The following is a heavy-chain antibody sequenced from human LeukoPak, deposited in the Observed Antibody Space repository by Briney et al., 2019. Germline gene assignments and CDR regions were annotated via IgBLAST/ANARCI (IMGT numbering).Heavy chain of an antibody. Sequence: GGSLRLSCAASGFTFSSYSMNWVRQAPGKGLEWVSSISSSSSYIYYADSVKGRFTISRDNAKNSLYLQMNSLRAEDTALYYCAKDMGSGSSSWYLTFDIWGQGTMVTVSS. J-gene: IGHJ3*02. CDR1: GFTFSSYS. V-gene: IGHV3-21*04. D-gene: IGHD6-13*01. CDR3: AKDMGSGSSSWYLTFDI. CDR2: ISSSSSYI.